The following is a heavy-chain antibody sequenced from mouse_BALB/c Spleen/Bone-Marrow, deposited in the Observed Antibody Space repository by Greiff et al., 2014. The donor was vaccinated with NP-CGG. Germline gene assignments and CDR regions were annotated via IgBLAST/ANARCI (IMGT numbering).Heavy chain of an antibody. J-gene: IGHJ4*01. D-gene: IGHD1-1*01. Sequence: EVMLVESGPELVKPGASMKISCKASGYSFTGYTMNWVKQSHGKNLEWIGLINPYNGGTSYNQKFKGKATLTVDKSSSTAYMELLSLTSEDSAVYYCARWDYYGYAMDYWGQGTSVTVSS. V-gene: IGHV1-18*01. CDR2: INPYNGGT. CDR1: GYSFTGYT. CDR3: ARWDYYGYAMDY.